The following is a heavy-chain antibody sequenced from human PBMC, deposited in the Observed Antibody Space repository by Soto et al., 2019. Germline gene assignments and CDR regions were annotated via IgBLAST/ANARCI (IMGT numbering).Heavy chain of an antibody. CDR3: AKKGSAVAGTYGMDV. D-gene: IGHD6-19*01. V-gene: IGHV3-21*04. CDR2: ISSSSSNT. Sequence: GGSLRLSCAASGFTFSRYSMNWVRQAPGKGLEWVSSISSSSSNTYYADSVKGRFTISRDNAKNSLYLQMNSLRAEDTAVYYCAKKGSAVAGTYGMDVWGQGTTVTVSS. CDR1: GFTFSRYS. J-gene: IGHJ6*02.